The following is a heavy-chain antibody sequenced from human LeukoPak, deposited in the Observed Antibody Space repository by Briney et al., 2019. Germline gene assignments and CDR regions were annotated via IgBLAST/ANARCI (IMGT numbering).Heavy chain of an antibody. CDR3: ARDAQISAAAYYFDY. V-gene: IGHV3-30*04. D-gene: IGHD6-13*01. Sequence: GGSLRLSCAASGFTFSRYPMHWVRQAPGKGLEWVTVISTDGRDIKYADSVKGRFTTSRDSSKNTVSLQMNSLRDDDTAVYYCARDAQISAAAYYFDYWGQGTLVTVSS. CDR1: GFTFSRYP. J-gene: IGHJ4*02. CDR2: ISTDGRDI.